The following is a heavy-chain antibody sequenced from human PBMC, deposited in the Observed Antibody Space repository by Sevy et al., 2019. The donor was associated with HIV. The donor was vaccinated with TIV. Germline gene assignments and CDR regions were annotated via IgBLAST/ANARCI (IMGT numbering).Heavy chain of an antibody. CDR3: AKTSPRYDILTGYYNY. CDR1: GFTFSNAW. J-gene: IGHJ4*02. Sequence: GGSLRLSCAASGFTFSNAWMSWVRQAPGKGLEWVGRIKSKTDGGTTDYAAPVKGRFTISRDDSKNTLYLQMNSLRAEDTAVYYCAKTSPRYDILTGYYNYWGQGTLVTVSS. V-gene: IGHV3-15*01. D-gene: IGHD3-9*01. CDR2: IKSKTDGGTT.